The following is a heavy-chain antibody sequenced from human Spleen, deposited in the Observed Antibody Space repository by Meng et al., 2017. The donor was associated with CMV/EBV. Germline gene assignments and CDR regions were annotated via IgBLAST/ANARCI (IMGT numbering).Heavy chain of an antibody. V-gene: IGHV1-69*05. Sequence: KISCKASGGTFSSYAISWVRQAPGQGLEWMGGIIPIFGTANYAQKFQGRVTITTDESTSTAYMELSSLRSEDTAVYYCASGFWSGYPSYYFDYWGQGTLVTVSS. CDR3: ASGFWSGYPSYYFDY. CDR1: GGTFSSYA. CDR2: IIPIFGTA. D-gene: IGHD3-3*01. J-gene: IGHJ4*02.